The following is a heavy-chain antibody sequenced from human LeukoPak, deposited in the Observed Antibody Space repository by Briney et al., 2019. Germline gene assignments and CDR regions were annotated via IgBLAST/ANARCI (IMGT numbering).Heavy chain of an antibody. Sequence: SETLSLTCTISGGSISSYYWSWIRQPPGKGLEWIGYIYYRGSTNYNPSLKSRVTISVDTSKNQFSLNLNSVTAADTAVYYCARTWDDGYFDPWGQGTLVTVSS. J-gene: IGHJ5*02. CDR1: GGSISSYY. D-gene: IGHD1-1*01. V-gene: IGHV4-59*01. CDR3: ARTWDDGYFDP. CDR2: IYYRGST.